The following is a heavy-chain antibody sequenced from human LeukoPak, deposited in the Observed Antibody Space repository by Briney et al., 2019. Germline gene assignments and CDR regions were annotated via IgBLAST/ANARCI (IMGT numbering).Heavy chain of an antibody. CDR3: ARLISTSSSRFSDY. CDR1: GFTFSSYA. J-gene: IGHJ4*02. V-gene: IGHV3-23*01. CDR2: ISISGENT. D-gene: IGHD6-6*01. Sequence: PGGSLRLSCAASGFTFSSYAMSWVRQAPGKGLEWVSAISISGENTYYADSVKGRFTISRDTSRNTLYLQMHSLRAEDTAVYYCARLISTSSSRFSDYWGQGTLSPSPQ.